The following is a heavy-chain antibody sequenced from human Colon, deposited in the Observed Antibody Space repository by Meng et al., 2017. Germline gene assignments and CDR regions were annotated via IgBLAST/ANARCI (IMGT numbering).Heavy chain of an antibody. V-gene: IGHV4-61*08. J-gene: IGHJ4*02. CDR1: GGSVSSAAYQ. D-gene: IGHD7-27*01. CDR2: AANSFDPSP. Sequence: QVRRQESGPGLVRPSGTLSLMCTVSGGSVSSAAYQWGWIRQPPGKGLEWIGYAANSFDPSPNYNPSLKSRVTISLDTPKNQFSLKLTSVTAADTAVYYCARDYWGSLDYWGQGILVTVSS. CDR3: ARDYWGSLDY.